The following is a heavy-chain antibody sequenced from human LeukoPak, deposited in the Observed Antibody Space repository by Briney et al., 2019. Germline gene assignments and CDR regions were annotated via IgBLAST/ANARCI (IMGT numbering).Heavy chain of an antibody. CDR1: GGSFSGYD. CDR3: AGGGVAVAGHYFNY. Sequence: MASETLSLTCAVYGGSFSGYDWSWIRQPPGKGLEWIGEINHSGSTNYNPSLKSRVTISVDTSKNQFSLKLSSVTAADTAVYYCAGGGVAVAGHYFNYWGQGTLVTVSS. J-gene: IGHJ4*02. V-gene: IGHV4-34*01. CDR2: INHSGST. D-gene: IGHD6-19*01.